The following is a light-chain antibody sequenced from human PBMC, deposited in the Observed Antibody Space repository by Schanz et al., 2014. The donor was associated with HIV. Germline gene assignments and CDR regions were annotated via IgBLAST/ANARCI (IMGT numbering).Light chain of an antibody. J-gene: IGKJ2*01. V-gene: IGKV1-5*03. Sequence: DIQMTQSPSRLSASVGDSVTITCRASEGIGTWLAWYQQKPGKTPELLIYEASTLESGVPLRFSGSGSGTEFALTISSLQPDDFATYYCQRYNSFSHTFGQGTKLDIK. CDR3: QRYNSFSHT. CDR2: EAS. CDR1: EGIGTW.